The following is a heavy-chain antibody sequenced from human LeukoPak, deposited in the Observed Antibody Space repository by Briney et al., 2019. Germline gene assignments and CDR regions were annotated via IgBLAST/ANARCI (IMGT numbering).Heavy chain of an antibody. D-gene: IGHD6-13*01. J-gene: IGHJ5*02. CDR2: ISAYNGNT. CDR3: ARVGKYSSSSTANP. Sequence: GASVKVSCKASGCTFTSYGISWVRQAPGQGLEWIGWISAYNGNTNYAQKLQGRVTMTTDTSTSTAYMELRSLRSDDTAVYYCARVGKYSSSSTANPWGQGTLVTVSS. V-gene: IGHV1-18*01. CDR1: GCTFTSYG.